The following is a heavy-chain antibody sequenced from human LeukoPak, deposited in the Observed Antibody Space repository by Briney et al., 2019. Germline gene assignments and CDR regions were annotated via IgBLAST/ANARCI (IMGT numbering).Heavy chain of an antibody. CDR1: GGSISSYY. V-gene: IGHV4-59*08. CDR2: IYYSGST. Sequence: SETPSLTCTVSGGSISSYYWSWIRQPPGKGLEWIGYIYYSGSTNYNPSLKSRVTISVDTSKNQFSLKLSSVTAADTAVYYCARQTTVTTNYFDYWGQGTLVTVSS. CDR3: ARQTTVTTNYFDY. J-gene: IGHJ4*02. D-gene: IGHD4-17*01.